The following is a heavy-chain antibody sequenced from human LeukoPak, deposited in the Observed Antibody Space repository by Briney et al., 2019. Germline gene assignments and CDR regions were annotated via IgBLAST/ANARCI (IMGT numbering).Heavy chain of an antibody. V-gene: IGHV4-61*03. CDR2: IYYSGST. D-gene: IGHD1-20*01. Sequence: SETLSLTCTVPGGSVSSGRYYWSWIRQPPGEGLEWIEYIYYSGSTNYNPSLKSRVTISLDTSKNHFSLKLSSVSAADTAVYYCARAITIEPYFDYWGQGTLVTVSS. CDR3: ARAITIEPYFDY. CDR1: GGSVSSGRYY. J-gene: IGHJ4*02.